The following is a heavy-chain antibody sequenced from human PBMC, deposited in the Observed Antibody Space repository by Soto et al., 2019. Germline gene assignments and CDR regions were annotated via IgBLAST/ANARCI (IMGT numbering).Heavy chain of an antibody. D-gene: IGHD3-16*01. V-gene: IGHV5-51*01. J-gene: IGHJ6*02. CDR2: IYPGDSDT. Sequence: PGESLKISCKGSGYSFTSYWIGWVRQMPGKGLEWMGIIYPGDSDTRYSPSFQGQVTISADKSISTAYLQWSSLKASDTAMYYCARHSISQGGDGYNYYYYYGMDVWGQGTTVTVSS. CDR1: GYSFTSYW. CDR3: ARHSISQGGDGYNYYYYYGMDV.